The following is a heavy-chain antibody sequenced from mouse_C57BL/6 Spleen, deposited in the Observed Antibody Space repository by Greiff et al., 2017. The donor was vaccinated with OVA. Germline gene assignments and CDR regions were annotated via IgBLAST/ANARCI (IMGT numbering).Heavy chain of an antibody. CDR2: INYDGSST. J-gene: IGHJ4*01. D-gene: IGHD1-1*01. V-gene: IGHV5-16*01. Sequence: EVMLVESEGGLVQPGSSMKLSCTASGFTFSDYYMAWVRQVPEKGLEWVANINYDGSSTYYLDSLKSRFIISRDNAKNILYLQMSSLKSEDTATYYCARSPSYYYGSSHAMDFWGQGTSVTVSS. CDR3: ARSPSYYYGSSHAMDF. CDR1: GFTFSDYY.